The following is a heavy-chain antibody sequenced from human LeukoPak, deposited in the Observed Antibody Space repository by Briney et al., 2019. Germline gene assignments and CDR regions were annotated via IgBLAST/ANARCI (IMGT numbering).Heavy chain of an antibody. CDR2: IYYSGST. CDR3: ARAVPYYDFWSGYYSWFDP. J-gene: IGHJ5*02. CDR1: GGSISSYY. Sequence: SETLSLTCTVSGGSISSYYWSWIRQPPGKGLEWIGYIYYSGSTNYNPSLKSRVTISVDTSKNQFSLKLSSVTAADTAVYYCARAVPYYDFWSGYYSWFDPWGQGTLVTVSS. D-gene: IGHD3-3*01. V-gene: IGHV4-59*01.